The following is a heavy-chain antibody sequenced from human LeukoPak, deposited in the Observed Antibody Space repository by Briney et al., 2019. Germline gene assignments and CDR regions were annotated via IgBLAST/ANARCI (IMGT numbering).Heavy chain of an antibody. CDR3: ARSDILAGYSFDY. D-gene: IGHD3-9*01. CDR1: GYTFTSYY. J-gene: IGHJ4*02. CDR2: IHPSGGST. Sequence: ASVTVSCKASGYTFTSYYMHWVRQAPGQGLEWMGIIHPSGGSTSYAQKFQGRVTITRDMSTSTVYMELSSLRSEDTAVYYCARSDILAGYSFDYWGQGTLVTVSS. V-gene: IGHV1-46*01.